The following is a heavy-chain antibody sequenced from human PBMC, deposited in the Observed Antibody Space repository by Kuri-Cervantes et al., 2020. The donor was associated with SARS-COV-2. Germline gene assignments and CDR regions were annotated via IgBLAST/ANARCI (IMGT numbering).Heavy chain of an antibody. CDR3: ASEILDY. CDR2: IISSSSYI. V-gene: IGHV3-21*01. J-gene: IGHJ4*02. Sequence: GGSLRLSCAASGFTFSSYSMNWVRQAPGKGLEWVSSIISSSSYIYYAYSVQGRITIARDNAKNSLYLQMNSLRGNDTAVYYCASEILDYWGQGTLVTVSS. CDR1: GFTFSSYS.